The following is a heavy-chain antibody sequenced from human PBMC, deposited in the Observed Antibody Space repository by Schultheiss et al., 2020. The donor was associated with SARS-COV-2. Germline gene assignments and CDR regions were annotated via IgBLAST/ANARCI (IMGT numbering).Heavy chain of an antibody. D-gene: IGHD5-12*01. Sequence: GESLKISCAASGFTFSNAWMSWVRQAPGKGLEWVGRIKSKTDGGTTDYAAPVKGRFTISRDDSKNTLYLQMNSLKTEDTAVYYCARGRPNGASIYYFDYWGQGTLVTVSS. CDR2: IKSKTDGGTT. J-gene: IGHJ4*02. CDR1: GFTFSNAW. CDR3: ARGRPNGASIYYFDY. V-gene: IGHV3-15*01.